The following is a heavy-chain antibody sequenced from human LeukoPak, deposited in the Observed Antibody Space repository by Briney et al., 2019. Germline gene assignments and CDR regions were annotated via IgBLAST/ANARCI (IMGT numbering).Heavy chain of an antibody. CDR2: IRGKANDYAT. CDR3: TVTLNFDHGDYDWFDP. CDR1: GFTFSGSS. D-gene: IGHD4-17*01. J-gene: IGHJ5*02. V-gene: IGHV3-73*01. Sequence: PGGSLKLSCAASGFTFSGSSMHWVRQASGKGLEWVGRIRGKANDYATAYAASVKGRFTISRDDSKNTAYLQMNSLKTEDTAVYYCTVTLNFDHGDYDWFDPWGQGTLVTVSS.